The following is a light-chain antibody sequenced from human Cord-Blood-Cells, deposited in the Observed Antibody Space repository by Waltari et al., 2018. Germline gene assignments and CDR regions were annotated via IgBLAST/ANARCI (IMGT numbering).Light chain of an antibody. CDR1: SGNSSYA. J-gene: IGLJ3*02. V-gene: IGLV4-69*01. CDR3: QTWGTGV. CDR2: LNSDGSH. Sequence: LVLSLSPSARRTMGTSVKLTCPLSSGNSSYATAWHQQQPEKGPRYLMKLNSDGSHSKGDGIPDRFSGSSFGAERYLTISSLQSEEEADYYCQTWGTGVFGRGTKLTVL.